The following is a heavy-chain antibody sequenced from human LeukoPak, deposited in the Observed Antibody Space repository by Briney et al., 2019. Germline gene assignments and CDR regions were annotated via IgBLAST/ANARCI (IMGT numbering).Heavy chain of an antibody. CDR3: AKGAYYYGSGKSYFDY. Sequence: PGGSLRLSCAASGFTFSDYYMSWIRQAPGKGLEWVSYITSSGSTIYYADSVKGRFTISRDNAKNSLYLQMNSLRAEDTAVYYCAKGAYYYGSGKSYFDYWGQGTLVTVSS. CDR1: GFTFSDYY. V-gene: IGHV3-11*01. CDR2: ITSSGSTI. J-gene: IGHJ4*02. D-gene: IGHD3-10*01.